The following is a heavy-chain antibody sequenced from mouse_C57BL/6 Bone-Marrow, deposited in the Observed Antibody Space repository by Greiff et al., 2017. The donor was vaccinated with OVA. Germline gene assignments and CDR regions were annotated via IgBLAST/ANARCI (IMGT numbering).Heavy chain of an antibody. D-gene: IGHD2-4*01. Sequence: VQLQQSGPELVKPGASVKISCKASGYAFSSSWMNWVKQRPGKGLEWIGRIYPGDGDTNYNGKFKGKATLTADKSSSTAYMQLSSLTSEDSAVDFCSRSTGDYDYGVDYWGQGTTLTVSS. CDR1: GYAFSSSW. CDR2: IYPGDGDT. CDR3: SRSTGDYDYGVDY. J-gene: IGHJ2*01. V-gene: IGHV1-82*01.